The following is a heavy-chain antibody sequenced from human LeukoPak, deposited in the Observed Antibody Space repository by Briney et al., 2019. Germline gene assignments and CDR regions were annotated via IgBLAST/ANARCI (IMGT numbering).Heavy chain of an antibody. CDR3: ARGGYSARGAFDF. D-gene: IGHD2-21*01. J-gene: IGHJ3*01. CDR1: GFTFSSFG. CDR2: IWHDGSNK. Sequence: GGSLRLSCAASGFTFSSFGMHWVRQAPGKGLEWVAIIWHDGSNKYYADSVKGRFTISRDNSKNTLYLQMNSLRAEDTAVYYCARGGYSARGAFDFWGQGTMVTVSS. V-gene: IGHV3-33*01.